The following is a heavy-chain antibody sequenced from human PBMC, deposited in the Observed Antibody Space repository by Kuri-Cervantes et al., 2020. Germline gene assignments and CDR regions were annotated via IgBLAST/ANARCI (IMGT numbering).Heavy chain of an antibody. D-gene: IGHD5-18*01. CDR3: ARGGGYSYGSYYYYYMDV. Sequence: GGSLRLSCAASGFIFSSCDMHWVRQAARKDLEWVAAIDSAGDTFYPGSVKGRFTISRENAKNSLYLQMNSLRAADTAVYYCARGGGYSYGSYYYYYMDVWGKGTTVTVSS. V-gene: IGHV3-13*01. CDR1: GFIFSSCD. CDR2: IDSAGDT. J-gene: IGHJ6*03.